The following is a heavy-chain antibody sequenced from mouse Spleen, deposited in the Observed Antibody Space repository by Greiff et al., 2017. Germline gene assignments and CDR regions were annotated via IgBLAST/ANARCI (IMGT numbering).Heavy chain of an antibody. J-gene: IGHJ2*01. V-gene: IGHV1-69*01. D-gene: IGHD1-1*01. CDR1: GYTFTSYW. CDR2: IDPSDSYT. Sequence: QVQLQQPGAELVMPGASVKLSCKASGYTFTSYWMHWVKQRPGQGLEWIGEIDPSDSYTNYNQKFKGKATLTVDKSSSTAYMQLSSLTSEDSAVYYCACYGNYFDYWGQGTTLTVSS. CDR3: ACYGNYFDY.